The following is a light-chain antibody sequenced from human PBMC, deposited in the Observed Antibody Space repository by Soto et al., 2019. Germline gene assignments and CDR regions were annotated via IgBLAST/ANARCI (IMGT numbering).Light chain of an antibody. V-gene: IGKV3-15*01. CDR3: QQYNNWPPWT. CDR1: QSVSSN. CDR2: GAS. Sequence: EIVMTQSPATLSVSPGERATLSCRASQSVSSNLAWYQQKPGQAPRLLIYGASTMATGIPARFSGSGSGTEFTLTISSLQYADFAVYYCQQYNNWPPWTFGQGTKVEIK. J-gene: IGKJ1*01.